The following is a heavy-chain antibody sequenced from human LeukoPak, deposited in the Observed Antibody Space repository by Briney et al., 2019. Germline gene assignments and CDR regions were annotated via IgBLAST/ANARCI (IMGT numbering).Heavy chain of an antibody. V-gene: IGHV3-48*03. Sequence: GGSLRLSCAASGFTFSSYEMNWVRQAPGKGLEWVSYISSSGSTIYYADSVKGRFTIPRDNAKNSLYLQMNSLRAEDTAVYYCARDGIVYYYDSSGYYGFDYWGQGTLVTVSS. D-gene: IGHD3-22*01. CDR1: GFTFSSYE. CDR2: ISSSGSTI. J-gene: IGHJ4*02. CDR3: ARDGIVYYYDSSGYYGFDY.